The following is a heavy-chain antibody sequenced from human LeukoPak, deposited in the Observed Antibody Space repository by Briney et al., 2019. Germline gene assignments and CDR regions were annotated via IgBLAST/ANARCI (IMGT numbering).Heavy chain of an antibody. CDR2: IYYSGST. V-gene: IGHV4-59*12. J-gene: IGHJ4*02. CDR3: ARGFKDCSGGSCQAHVDY. Sequence: SETLSLTCTVSGDSISGYYWSWIRQPPGKGLEWIGNIYYSGSTNYNPSLKSRVTISVDMSKNQFSLKLSSVTAADTAVYYCARGFKDCSGGSCQAHVDYWGQGTLVTVSS. CDR1: GDSISGYY. D-gene: IGHD2-15*01.